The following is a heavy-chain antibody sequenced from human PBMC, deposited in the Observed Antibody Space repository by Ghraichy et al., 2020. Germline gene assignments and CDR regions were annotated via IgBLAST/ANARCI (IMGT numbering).Heavy chain of an antibody. D-gene: IGHD5-24*01. J-gene: IGHJ5*02. CDR3: ARDGYNHISLDV. Sequence: GESLNISCAASGFTLNTYAMTWVRQAPGKGLEWASVMSGTGYRTDYADSVQGRFTISRDDSKNTLYLQLNYLRAEDTALYYCARDGYNHISLDVWGQGTLVTVSS. V-gene: IGHV3-23*01. CDR2: MSGTGYRT. CDR1: GFTLNTYA.